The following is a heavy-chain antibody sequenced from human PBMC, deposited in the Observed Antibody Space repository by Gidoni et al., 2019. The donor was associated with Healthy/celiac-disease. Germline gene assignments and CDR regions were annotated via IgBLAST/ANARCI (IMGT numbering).Heavy chain of an antibody. CDR2: T. J-gene: IGHJ4*02. D-gene: IGHD2-15*01. CDR3: ARDVGVEGY. V-gene: IGHV4-4*02. Sequence: TNYNPSLKSRVTISVDKSKNQFSLKLSSVTAADTAVYYCARDVGVEGYWGQGTLVTVSS.